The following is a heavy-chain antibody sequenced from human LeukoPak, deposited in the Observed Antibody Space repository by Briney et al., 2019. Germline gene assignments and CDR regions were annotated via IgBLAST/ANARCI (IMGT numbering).Heavy chain of an antibody. D-gene: IGHD6-13*01. CDR3: ARESNGWEQQLVPELNWFDP. J-gene: IGHJ5*02. CDR1: GYTFTGYY. Sequence: ASAKVSCKASGYTFTGYYMHWVRQAPGQGLEWMGWINPNSGGTNYAQKFQGRVTMTRDTSISTAYMELSRLRSDDTAVYYCARESNGWEQQLVPELNWFDPWGQGTLVTVSS. V-gene: IGHV1-2*02. CDR2: INPNSGGT.